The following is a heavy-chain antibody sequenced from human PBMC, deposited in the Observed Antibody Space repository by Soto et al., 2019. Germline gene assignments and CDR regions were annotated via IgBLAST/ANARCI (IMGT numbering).Heavy chain of an antibody. D-gene: IGHD5-12*01. CDR1: GGSFSGYY. CDR2: INHSGST. J-gene: IGHJ4*02. CDR3: AAIDGYNYYHYFDY. Sequence: SETLSLTCAVYGGSFSGYYWSWIRQPPGKGLEWIGEINHSGSTNYNPSLKSRVTISVDTSKNQFSLKLSSVTAADTAVYYCAAIDGYNYYHYFDYWGQGTLVTVSS. V-gene: IGHV4-34*01.